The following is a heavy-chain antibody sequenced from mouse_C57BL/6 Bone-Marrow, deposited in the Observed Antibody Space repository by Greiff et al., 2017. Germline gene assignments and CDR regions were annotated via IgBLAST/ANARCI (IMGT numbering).Heavy chain of an antibody. Sequence: VQLQQPGAELVKPGASVKMSCKASGYTFTSYWITWVKQRPGQGLEWIGDIYPGSGSTNYNEKFKSKATLTVGTSSSTAYMQLSSLTSEDSAVYYCATYYGSSYNFDYWGQGTTLTVSS. CDR2: IYPGSGST. D-gene: IGHD1-1*01. J-gene: IGHJ2*01. CDR1: GYTFTSYW. CDR3: ATYYGSSYNFDY. V-gene: IGHV1-55*01.